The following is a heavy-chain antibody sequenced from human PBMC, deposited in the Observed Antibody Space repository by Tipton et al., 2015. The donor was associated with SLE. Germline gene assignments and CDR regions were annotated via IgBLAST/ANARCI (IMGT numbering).Heavy chain of an antibody. CDR2: INHSGST. CDR1: GGSISSSSYY. CDR3: ARGGYWWFDP. Sequence: TLSLTCTVSGGSISSSSYYWGWIRQPPGKGLEWIGEINHSGSTNYNPSLKSRVTISVDTSKNQFSLKLSSVTAADTAVYYCARGGYWWFDPWGQGTLVTVSS. J-gene: IGHJ5*02. V-gene: IGHV4-39*07. D-gene: IGHD2-8*02.